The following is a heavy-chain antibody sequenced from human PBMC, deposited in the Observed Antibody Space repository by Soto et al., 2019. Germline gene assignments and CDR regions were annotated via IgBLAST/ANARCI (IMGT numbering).Heavy chain of an antibody. Sequence: GASVKVSCKASGYTFTSYGISWVRQAPGQGLEWVGWISAYNGNTNYAQKLQGRVTMTTDTSTSTAYMELRSLRSDDTAVYYCARTLGIAVAGTWFDPWGQGTLVTVSS. CDR2: ISAYNGNT. CDR1: GYTFTSYG. J-gene: IGHJ5*02. V-gene: IGHV1-18*01. D-gene: IGHD6-19*01. CDR3: ARTLGIAVAGTWFDP.